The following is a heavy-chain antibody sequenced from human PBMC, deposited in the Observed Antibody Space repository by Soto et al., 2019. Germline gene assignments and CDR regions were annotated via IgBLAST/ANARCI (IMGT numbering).Heavy chain of an antibody. CDR3: ARENFGVIIHDAFDL. CDR1: GDSVSSGGYY. V-gene: IGHV4-31*03. D-gene: IGHD2-8*01. CDR2: IYDSETS. Sequence: PSETLSLTCTVSGDSVSSGGYYWNWIRQHPGRGLEWLGYIYDSETSYYNPSLESRLSISVDAFKNQFSLKVTSVTPADTAVYYCARENFGVIIHDAFDLWGQGTMVTVSS. J-gene: IGHJ3*01.